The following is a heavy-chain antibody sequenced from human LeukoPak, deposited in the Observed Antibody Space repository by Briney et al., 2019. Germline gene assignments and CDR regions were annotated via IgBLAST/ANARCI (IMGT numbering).Heavy chain of an antibody. D-gene: IGHD3-10*01. J-gene: IGHJ4*02. V-gene: IGHV3-33*01. CDR3: ARESGVRGVVDY. CDR1: GFNFSTYV. CDR2: IWYDGSNK. Sequence: GGSLRLSRAAPGFNFSTYVMHWVRQAPAKGLEWVALIWYDGSNKYYADSVKGRFTISRDNSKNTLYLQMNSLRAEDTAVYYCARESGVRGVVDYWGQGTLVTVSS.